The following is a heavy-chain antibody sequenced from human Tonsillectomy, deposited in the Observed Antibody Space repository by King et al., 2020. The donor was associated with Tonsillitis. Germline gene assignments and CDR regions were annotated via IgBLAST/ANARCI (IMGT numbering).Heavy chain of an antibody. CDR3: TTATYYDSSGYYYIDY. D-gene: IGHD3-22*01. J-gene: IGHJ4*02. CDR2: IKSKTDGGAT. CDR1: GFTFSNAW. V-gene: IGHV3-15*07. Sequence: EVQLVESGGGLVKPGGSLRLSCAASGFTFSNAWMNWVRQAPGKGLEWFGRIKSKTDGGATDYAAPVKGRFTISRDDSKNTRYLQMNILKTEDTAVYYCTTATYYDSSGYYYIDYWGQGTLVTVSS.